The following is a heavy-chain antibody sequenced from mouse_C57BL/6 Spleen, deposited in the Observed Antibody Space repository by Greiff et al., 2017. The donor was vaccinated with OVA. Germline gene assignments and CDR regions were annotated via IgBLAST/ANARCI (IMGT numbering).Heavy chain of an antibody. CDR2: IYPGDGDT. Sequence: VKLQESGPELVKPGASVKISCKASGYAFSSSWMNWVKQRPGKGLEWIGRIYPGDGDTNYNGKFKGKATLTADKSSSTAYMQLSSLTSEDSAVYFCARTRGYGNYVGYFDVWGTGTTVTVSS. CDR1: GYAFSSSW. J-gene: IGHJ1*03. D-gene: IGHD2-1*01. CDR3: ARTRGYGNYVGYFDV. V-gene: IGHV1-82*01.